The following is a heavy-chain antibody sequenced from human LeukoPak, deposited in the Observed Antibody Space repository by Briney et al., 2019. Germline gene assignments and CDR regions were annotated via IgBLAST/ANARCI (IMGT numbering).Heavy chain of an antibody. V-gene: IGHV4-34*01. CDR2: IECSGST. Sequence: PAETLSLTCAVYGPSVTGYYSGSIRLPPGRGLEWLGVIECSGSTNHHPSLNDRVTIAVRTSKNQFSLKLRSVNAANTAGYYYARYGSGRYYRVYYYFMDVWGKGTTVTVSS. CDR3: ARYGSGRYYRVYYYFMDV. J-gene: IGHJ6*03. CDR1: GPSVTGYY. D-gene: IGHD3-10*01.